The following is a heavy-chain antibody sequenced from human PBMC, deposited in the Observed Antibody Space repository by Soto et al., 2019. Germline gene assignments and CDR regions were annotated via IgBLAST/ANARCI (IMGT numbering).Heavy chain of an antibody. Sequence: EVQLVESGGGLVQPGRSLRLSCAASGFTFDDYAMHWVRQAPGKGLEWVSGISWHSGSIGYAESVKCRFPISRDNGKNSLYQQQNSQKAEDTALYYFAKEPRRLQPTGQGAFDIWGQGTMVTGSS. V-gene: IGHV3-9*01. CDR2: ISWHSGSI. CDR1: GFTFDDYA. D-gene: IGHD2-21*02. J-gene: IGHJ3*02. CDR3: AKEPRRLQPTGQGAFDI.